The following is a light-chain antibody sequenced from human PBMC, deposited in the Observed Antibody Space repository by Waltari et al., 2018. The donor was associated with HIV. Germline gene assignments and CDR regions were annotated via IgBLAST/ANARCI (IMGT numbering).Light chain of an antibody. CDR2: AAS. CDR1: QSISSY. Sequence: DIQMTQSPASLSASVGDRVTITCRASQSISSYLDWYQQKPGKAPRLLIYAASSVHSGAPSRFSGSGSGTDFTLTIRSLQPVDSATYYCQYSYSTLGWTFGQGTHVEIK. CDR3: QYSYSTLGWT. J-gene: IGKJ1*01. V-gene: IGKV1-39*01.